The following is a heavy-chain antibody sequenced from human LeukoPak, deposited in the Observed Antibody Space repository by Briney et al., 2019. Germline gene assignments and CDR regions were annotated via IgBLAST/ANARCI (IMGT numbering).Heavy chain of an antibody. CDR3: ARLRGGVQLWGD. D-gene: IGHD5-18*01. V-gene: IGHV4-39*01. J-gene: IGHJ4*02. CDR2: LSHAGTN. Sequence: PSETLSLTCTVPGGSITSNSYSWGWFSQPPGKGLQWIVTLSHAGTNYYNPSLKSRVTMPVDMSKNQFSLKLTSVTATDTAVYYCARLRGGVQLWGDWGQGTLVTVSS. CDR1: GGSITSNSYS.